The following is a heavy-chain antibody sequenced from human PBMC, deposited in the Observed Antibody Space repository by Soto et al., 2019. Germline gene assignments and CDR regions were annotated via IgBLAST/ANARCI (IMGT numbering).Heavy chain of an antibody. CDR2: LQTDGSHP. Sequence: EVQLVESGGGLVQPGGSLRLSCVASGFTFDYYWMHWVRQAPGEGLMWVSRLQTDGSHPDYADSVKGRFTISRDNAKNTLHLQMHNLRAESTALYDGARGGDQAYWGQGKLVTVSS. D-gene: IGHD2-21*02. CDR1: GFTFDYYW. J-gene: IGHJ4*02. V-gene: IGHV3-74*01. CDR3: ARGGDQAY.